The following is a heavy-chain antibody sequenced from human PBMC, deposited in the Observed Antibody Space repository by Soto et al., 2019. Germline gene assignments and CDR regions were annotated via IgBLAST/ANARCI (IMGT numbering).Heavy chain of an antibody. J-gene: IGHJ4*02. Sequence: DSLTISFKGSGYSFTSYWIGLVRQMPGKGLEWMGIIYPGDSDTRYSPSFQGQVTISADKSISTAYLQWSSLKASDTAMYYCARQMGRWLQLPDYWGQGTLVTVSS. CDR2: IYPGDSDT. CDR3: ARQMGRWLQLPDY. V-gene: IGHV5-51*01. D-gene: IGHD5-12*01. CDR1: GYSFTSYW.